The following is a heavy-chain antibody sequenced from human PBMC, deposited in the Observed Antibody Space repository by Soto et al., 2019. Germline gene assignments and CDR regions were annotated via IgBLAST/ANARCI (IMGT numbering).Heavy chain of an antibody. J-gene: IGHJ4*02. CDR3: APSNWGSYDY. CDR1: GFTFSSYG. Sequence: GGSLRLSCAASGFTFSSYGMHWVRQAPGKGPEWVAVIWYDGSNKYYADSVKGRFTISRDNSKNTLYLQMNSLRAEDTAVYYCAPSNWGSYDYWGQGTLVTVSS. V-gene: IGHV3-33*01. CDR2: IWYDGSNK. D-gene: IGHD3-16*01.